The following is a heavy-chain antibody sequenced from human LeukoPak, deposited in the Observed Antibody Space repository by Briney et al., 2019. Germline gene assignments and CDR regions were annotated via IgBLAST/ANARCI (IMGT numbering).Heavy chain of an antibody. Sequence: GGSLRLSCAASGFTFSSYDMHWVRHPTGKGLEWFSTIGTAGDTYYPGSVKGRFTISRENAKNSLYLQMNSLRAGDTAVYYCARSRDGYNLWYFDLWGRGTLVTVSS. CDR3: ARSRDGYNLWYFDL. J-gene: IGHJ2*01. CDR1: GFTFSSYD. V-gene: IGHV3-13*01. CDR2: IGTAGDT. D-gene: IGHD5-24*01.